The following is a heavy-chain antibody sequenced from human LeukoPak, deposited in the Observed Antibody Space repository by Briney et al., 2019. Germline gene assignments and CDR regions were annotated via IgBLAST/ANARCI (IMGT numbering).Heavy chain of an antibody. V-gene: IGHV3-7*01. CDR3: ARGYNWFDP. CDR1: GFTFSDYY. Sequence: GGSLRLSCAASGFTFSDYYMSWIRQAPGKGLEWVANIKQDGSEKYYVDSVKGRFTISRDNAKNSLYLQMNSLRAEDTAVYYCARGYNWFDPWGQGTLVTVSS. CDR2: IKQDGSEK. J-gene: IGHJ5*02.